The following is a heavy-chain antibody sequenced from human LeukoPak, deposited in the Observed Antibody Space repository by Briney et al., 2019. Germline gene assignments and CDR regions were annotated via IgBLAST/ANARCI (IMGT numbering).Heavy chain of an antibody. CDR2: IYYSGST. CDR3: ARGGSPAALLMVYAMESVSNWFDP. CDR1: GGSISSGGYY. V-gene: IGHV4-31*11. J-gene: IGHJ5*02. D-gene: IGHD2-8*01. Sequence: SETLSLTCAVSGGSISSGGYYWSWIRQHPGKGLEWIGYIYYSGSTYYNPSLKSRVTISVDTSKNQFSLKLSSVTAADTAVYYCARGGSPAALLMVYAMESVSNWFDPWGQGTLVTVSS.